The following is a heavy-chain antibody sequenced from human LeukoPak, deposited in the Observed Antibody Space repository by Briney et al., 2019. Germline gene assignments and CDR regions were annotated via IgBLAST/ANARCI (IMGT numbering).Heavy chain of an antibody. V-gene: IGHV4-59*01. Sequence: ASETLSLACAVYGGSFSGCYWSWIRQPPGKGLEWIGYIYYSGSTNYNPSLKSRVTISVDTSKNQFSLKLSSVTAADTAVYYCARDRGYHSGSYYRYFDYWGQGTLVTVSS. D-gene: IGHD1-26*01. CDR2: IYYSGST. CDR3: ARDRGYHSGSYYRYFDY. CDR1: GGSFSGCY. J-gene: IGHJ4*02.